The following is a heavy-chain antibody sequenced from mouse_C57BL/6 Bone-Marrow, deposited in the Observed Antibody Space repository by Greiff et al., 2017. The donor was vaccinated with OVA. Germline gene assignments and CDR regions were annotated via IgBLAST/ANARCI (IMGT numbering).Heavy chain of an antibody. J-gene: IGHJ3*01. D-gene: IGHD2-4*01. CDR3: ARQEIYYDYPFAY. CDR1: GFTFSDYG. CDR2: ISSGSSTI. V-gene: IGHV5-17*01. Sequence: EVMLVESGGGLVKPGGSLKLSCAASGFTFSDYGMHWVRQAPEKGLEWVAYISSGSSTIYYADTVKGRFTISRDNAKNTLFLQMTSLRSEDTAMYYCARQEIYYDYPFAYWGQGTLVTVSA.